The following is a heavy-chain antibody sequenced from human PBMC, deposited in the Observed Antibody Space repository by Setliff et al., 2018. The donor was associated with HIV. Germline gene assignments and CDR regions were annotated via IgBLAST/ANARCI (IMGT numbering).Heavy chain of an antibody. V-gene: IGHV4-38-2*01. CDR1: GYSISSGCY. D-gene: IGHD3-22*01. J-gene: IGHJ4*02. CDR2: MYHTGST. CDR3: ARAASYYDGSGYWAPPKYFDY. Sequence: SETLSLTCAVSGYSISSGCYWGWIRQPPGKGLEWIGSMYHTGSTYYSPSLNSRVTILVDTSKNQFSLKLSSVTAADTAVYYCARAASYYDGSGYWAPPKYFDYWGQGTLVTVSS.